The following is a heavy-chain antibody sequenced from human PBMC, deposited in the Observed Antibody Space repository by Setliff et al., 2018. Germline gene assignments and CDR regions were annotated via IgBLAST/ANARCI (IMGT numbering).Heavy chain of an antibody. CDR2: IYYSGST. Sequence: PSETLSLTCTVSGGSISSYYWSWIRQPPGKGLEWIGYIYYSGSTNYNPSLKSRVTISVDTSKNQFSLKLSSVAAADTAVYYCARVVGYYDSSGYYYVKWFDPWGQGTLVTVS. CDR1: GGSISSYY. V-gene: IGHV4-59*01. D-gene: IGHD3-22*01. J-gene: IGHJ5*02. CDR3: ARVVGYYDSSGYYYVKWFDP.